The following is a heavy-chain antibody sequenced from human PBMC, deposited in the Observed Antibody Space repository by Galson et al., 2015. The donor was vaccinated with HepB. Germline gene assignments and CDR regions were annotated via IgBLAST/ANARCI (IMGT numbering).Heavy chain of an antibody. CDR3: EASGSGDPDYYYYGMDV. J-gene: IGHJ6*02. V-gene: IGHV3-48*03. CDR1: GFTFSSYE. Sequence: SLRLSCAASGFTFSSYEMNWVRQAPGKGLEWVSYISSSGSTIYYADSVKGRFTISRDNAKNSLYLQMNSLRAEDTAVYYCEASGSGDPDYYYYGMDVWGQGTTVTVSS. D-gene: IGHD3-10*01. CDR2: ISSSGSTI.